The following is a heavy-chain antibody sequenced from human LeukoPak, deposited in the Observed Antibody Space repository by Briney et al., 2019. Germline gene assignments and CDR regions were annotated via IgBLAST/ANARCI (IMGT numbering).Heavy chain of an antibody. CDR3: ARVTLGSWYFDL. V-gene: IGHV1-18*01. Sequence: ASVKVSCKASGYTFTTYAISWVRQAPGQGLEWMGWISTYNGNTNYAQKFQGRVTPTTDTSTSTACMDLRSLRSDDTAVYHCARVTLGSWYFDLWGRGTLVTVSS. CDR2: ISTYNGNT. CDR1: GYTFTTYA. D-gene: IGHD2-15*01. J-gene: IGHJ2*01.